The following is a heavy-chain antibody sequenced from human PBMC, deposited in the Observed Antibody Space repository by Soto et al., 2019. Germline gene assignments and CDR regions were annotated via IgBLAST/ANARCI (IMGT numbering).Heavy chain of an antibody. CDR2: IIPIFGTA. CDR3: ARSQLWAQIYFGY. V-gene: IGHV1-69*13. J-gene: IGHJ4*02. CDR1: GGTFSSYA. D-gene: IGHD5-18*01. Sequence: GASVKVSCKASGGTFSSYAISWVRQAPGQGLEWMGGIIPIFGTANYAQKFQGRVTITADESTSTAYMELSSLRSEDTAVYYCARSQLWAQIYFGYWGQGTLVTVSS.